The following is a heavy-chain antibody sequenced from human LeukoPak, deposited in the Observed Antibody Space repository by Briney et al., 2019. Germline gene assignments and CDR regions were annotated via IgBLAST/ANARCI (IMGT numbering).Heavy chain of an antibody. J-gene: IGHJ4*02. V-gene: IGHV4-59*05. CDR1: GGSISSYY. Sequence: SETLSLTCTVSGGSISSYYWSWIRQPPGKGLEWIGSLYYTGNTYYNPSLKSRVTISVDTSKNQFSLKLSSVTAADTTVYYCARQFVYDSSGYQGFDYWGQGILVTVSS. CDR3: ARQFVYDSSGYQGFDY. CDR2: LYYTGNT. D-gene: IGHD3-22*01.